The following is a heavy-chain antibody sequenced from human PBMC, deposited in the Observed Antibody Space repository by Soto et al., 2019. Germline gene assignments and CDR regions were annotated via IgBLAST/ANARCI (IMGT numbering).Heavy chain of an antibody. J-gene: IGHJ6*02. CDR3: AREVGLWFGELKDYYYGMDV. CDR2: ISAYNGNT. V-gene: IGHV1-18*01. Sequence: VASVKVSCKASGYTFTSYGISWVRQAPGQGLEWMGWISAYNGNTNYAQKLQGRVTMTTDTSTSTAYMELRSLRSDDTAVYYCAREVGLWFGELKDYYYGMDVWGQGTTVTVSS. D-gene: IGHD3-10*01. CDR1: GYTFTSYG.